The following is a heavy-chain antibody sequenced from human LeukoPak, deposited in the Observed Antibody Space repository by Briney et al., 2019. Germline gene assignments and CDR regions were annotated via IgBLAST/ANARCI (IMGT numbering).Heavy chain of an antibody. CDR2: IYYSGST. V-gene: IGHV4-59*01. CDR1: GGSISSYY. CDR3: ARGGRDGYRDY. Sequence: SETLSLSCTVSGGSISSYYWSWIRQPPGKGLEWIGYIYYSGSTNYNPSLKSRVTISVDTSKNQFSLKLSSVTAADTAVYYCARGGRDGYRDYWGQGTLVTVSS. D-gene: IGHD5-24*01. J-gene: IGHJ4*02.